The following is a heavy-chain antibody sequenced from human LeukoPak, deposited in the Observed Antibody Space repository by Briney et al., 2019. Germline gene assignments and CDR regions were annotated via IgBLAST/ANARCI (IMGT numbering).Heavy chain of an antibody. CDR3: ARGPYSYDSSGACDI. V-gene: IGHV4-4*08. D-gene: IGHD3-22*01. CDR1: GGAISRYY. CDR2: ISSSGST. J-gene: IGHJ3*02. Sequence: SETLSLTCSVSGGAISRYYWSWIRQPPGKGLEWIGRISSSGSTNYNPSLKSRVTISVDTSKNQFSLKLSSVTAADTAVYFCARGPYSYDSSGACDIWGQGTMVTVSS.